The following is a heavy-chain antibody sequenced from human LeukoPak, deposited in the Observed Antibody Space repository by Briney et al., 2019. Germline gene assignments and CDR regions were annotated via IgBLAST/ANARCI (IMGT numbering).Heavy chain of an antibody. Sequence: GASVKVSCKASGYTFTGYGISWVRQAPGQGLEWMGWISAYNGNTNYAQKLQGRVTMTTDTSTSTAYMELRSLRSDDTAVYYCARESGNFWSGYFWLSPYYYYYGMDVWGQGTTVTVSS. CDR3: ARESGNFWSGYFWLSPYYYYYGMDV. CDR1: GYTFTGYG. J-gene: IGHJ6*02. CDR2: ISAYNGNT. V-gene: IGHV1-18*01. D-gene: IGHD3-3*01.